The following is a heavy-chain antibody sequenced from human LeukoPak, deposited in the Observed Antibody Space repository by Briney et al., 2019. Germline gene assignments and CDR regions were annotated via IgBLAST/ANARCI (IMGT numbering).Heavy chain of an antibody. D-gene: IGHD3-22*01. CDR3: ARAPSEIGGYYPEYFRH. CDR2: IKSDGNT. J-gene: IGHJ1*01. V-gene: IGHV3-74*01. Sequence: GGSLTLSCAASGFTFSRYWMHWVRQAPGKGLVWVSRIKSDGNTNYADSVKGRFTISRDNAKNTVSLQMNSLRAEDTGVYFCARAPSEIGGYYPEYFRHWGQGTLVTVSS. CDR1: GFTFSRYW.